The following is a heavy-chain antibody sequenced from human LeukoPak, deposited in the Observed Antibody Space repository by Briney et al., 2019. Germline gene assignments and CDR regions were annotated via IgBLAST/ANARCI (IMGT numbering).Heavy chain of an antibody. CDR3: ARIRITMVRGPTYYYYYYMDV. CDR2: INHSGTT. D-gene: IGHD3-10*01. V-gene: IGHV4-39*07. Sequence: SETLSLTCTVSGASISSGSYYWSWIRQPPWKGLQWIVEINHSGTTNYNPSLKTRVTISVDTSKNQFSLKLSSVTAADTAVYYCARIRITMVRGPTYYYYYYMDVWGKGTTVTISS. CDR1: GASISSGSYY. J-gene: IGHJ6*03.